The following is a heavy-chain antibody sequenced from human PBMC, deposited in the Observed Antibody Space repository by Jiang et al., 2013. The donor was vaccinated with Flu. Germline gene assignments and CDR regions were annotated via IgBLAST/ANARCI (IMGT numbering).Heavy chain of an antibody. CDR3: TREGNWGAIDY. V-gene: IGHV6-1*01. CDR1: GDSVSSNSAT. Sequence: SQTLSLTCAISGDSVSSNSATWTWIRQSPSRGLEWLGRTYYRSKWYADYALSVKGRISINPDTSKNQVSLHLNSVTPEDTGVYYCTREGNWGAIDYWGQGTLVTVSS. CDR2: TYYRSKWYA. J-gene: IGHJ4*02. D-gene: IGHD7-27*01.